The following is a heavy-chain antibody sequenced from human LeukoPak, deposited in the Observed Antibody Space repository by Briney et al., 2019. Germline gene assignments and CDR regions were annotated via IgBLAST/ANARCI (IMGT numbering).Heavy chain of an antibody. J-gene: IGHJ4*02. CDR1: GFTFDDYA. CDR3: ARVRGDYGFDY. V-gene: IGHV3-30*03. D-gene: IGHD4-17*01. CDR2: ISYDGSNK. Sequence: PGGSLRLSCAASGFTFDDYAMHWVRQAPGKGLEWVAVISYDGSNKYYADSVKGRFTISRDNSKNTLYLQMNSLRAEDTAVYYCARVRGDYGFDYWGQGTLVTVSS.